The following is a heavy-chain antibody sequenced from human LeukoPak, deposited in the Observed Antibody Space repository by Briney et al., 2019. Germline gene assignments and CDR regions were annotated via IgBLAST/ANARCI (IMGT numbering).Heavy chain of an antibody. CDR2: MKGDGSEK. CDR1: GFTFSIYW. V-gene: IGHV3-7*01. J-gene: IGHJ3*01. CDR3: ARPRYTAAYDL. D-gene: IGHD3-16*02. Sequence: GGSLRLSFAASGFTFSIYWMTWVRQAPGKGLEWVANMKGDGSEKYYVDSVKGRFTISRDNAKNLLYLQMNSLRAEDTAVYYCARPRYTAAYDLWGQGIMVTVSS.